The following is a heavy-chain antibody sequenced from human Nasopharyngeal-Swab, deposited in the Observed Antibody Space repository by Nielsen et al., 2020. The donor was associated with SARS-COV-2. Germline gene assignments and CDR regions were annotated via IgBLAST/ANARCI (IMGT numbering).Heavy chain of an antibody. CDR3: AKDERHYYDSSGYYYWYYFDY. D-gene: IGHD3-22*01. CDR2: ISGSGGST. J-gene: IGHJ4*02. V-gene: IGHV3-23*01. Sequence: GESLKISCAASGFSFSEYYMSWIRQAPGKGLEWVSAISGSGGSTYYADSVKGRFTISRDNSKNTLYLQMNSLRAEDTAVYYCAKDERHYYDSSGYYYWYYFDYWGQGTLVTVSS. CDR1: GFSFSEYY.